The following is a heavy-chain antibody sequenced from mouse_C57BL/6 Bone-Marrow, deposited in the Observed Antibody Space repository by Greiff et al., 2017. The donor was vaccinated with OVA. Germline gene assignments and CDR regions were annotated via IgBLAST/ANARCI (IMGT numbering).Heavy chain of an antibody. CDR3: TRDDYYGSSYWYAMDY. J-gene: IGHJ4*01. D-gene: IGHD1-1*01. CDR2: ISSGGDYI. Sequence: EVQLVESGEGLVKPGGSLKLSCAASGFTFSSYAMSWVRQTPEKRLEWVAYISSGGDYIYYADTVKGRFTISRDNARNTLYLQMSSLKSEDTAMYYCTRDDYYGSSYWYAMDYWGQGTSVTVSS. V-gene: IGHV5-9-1*02. CDR1: GFTFSSYA.